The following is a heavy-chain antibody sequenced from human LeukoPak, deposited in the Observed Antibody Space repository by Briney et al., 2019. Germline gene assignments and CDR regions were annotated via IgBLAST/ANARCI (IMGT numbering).Heavy chain of an antibody. J-gene: IGHJ4*02. D-gene: IGHD3-22*01. CDR2: ISWNSGSI. CDR1: GFTFDDYA. CDR3: ATEIVWDLDY. Sequence: GGSLRLSCAASGFTFDDYAMHWVRQAPGKGLEWVSGISWNSGSIGYADSVKGRFTISRDNAKNSLYLQMNSLRAEDTALYYCATEIVWDLDYWGQGTLVTVSS. V-gene: IGHV3-9*01.